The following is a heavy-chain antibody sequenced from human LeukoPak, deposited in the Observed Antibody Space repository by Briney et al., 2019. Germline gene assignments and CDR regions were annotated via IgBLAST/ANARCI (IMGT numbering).Heavy chain of an antibody. CDR3: ARELGRGGSAFDV. D-gene: IGHD3-16*01. CDR1: GFSLSNHW. Sequence: PGGSLRLSCAASGFSLSNHWMYWVRQAPGKGLVWVAHIDPDGSVANYGDSVKGRFTISRDNAKNTLYLQMDSLRAEDTAVYYCARELGRGGSAFDVWGQGTMVTVSS. CDR2: IDPDGSVA. J-gene: IGHJ3*01. V-gene: IGHV3-74*01.